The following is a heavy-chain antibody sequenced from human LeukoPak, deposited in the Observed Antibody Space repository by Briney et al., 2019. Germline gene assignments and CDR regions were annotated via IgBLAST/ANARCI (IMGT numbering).Heavy chain of an antibody. V-gene: IGHV3-21*01. CDR3: ARDPWTNSDYDGFDY. D-gene: IGHD5-12*01. Sequence: GGSLRLSCAASGFTFSSYSMNWVRQAPGKGLEWVSSISSSSIYKYFADSVKGRFTISRNNAKNSLYLQVNSLRAEDTAVYYCARDPWTNSDYDGFDYWGQGTLVTVSS. CDR2: ISSSSIYK. CDR1: GFTFSSYS. J-gene: IGHJ4*02.